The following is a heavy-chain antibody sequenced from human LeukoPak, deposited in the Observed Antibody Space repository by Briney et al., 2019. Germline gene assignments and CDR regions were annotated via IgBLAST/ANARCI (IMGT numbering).Heavy chain of an antibody. D-gene: IGHD3-10*01. V-gene: IGHV3-23*01. J-gene: IGHJ4*02. CDR1: GFTFRNYA. CDR2: ISGSGGRT. Sequence: PGGSLRLSCAASGFTFRNYAMTWVRQAPGKGLDYVSAISGSGGRTYYADSVNGRFTISRDNSKNTLYLQVNSLRAEDTAAYYCAKAGGSGNYGDYYFDYWGQGTLVTVSS. CDR3: AKAGGSGNYGDYYFDY.